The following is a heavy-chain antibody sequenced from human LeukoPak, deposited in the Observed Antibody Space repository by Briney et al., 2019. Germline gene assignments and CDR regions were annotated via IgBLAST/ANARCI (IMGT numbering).Heavy chain of an antibody. CDR1: GYSFTSYW. CDR3: ARQGYSYVFGY. J-gene: IGHJ4*02. V-gene: IGHV5-51*01. D-gene: IGHD5-18*01. CDR2: IYPGDSDT. Sequence: ASVKVSCKGSGYSFTSYWIGWVRQMPGKGLEWMGIIYPGDSDTRYSPSFQGQVTISADKSISTAYLQWSSLKASDTAMYYCARQGYSYVFGYWGQGTLVTVSS.